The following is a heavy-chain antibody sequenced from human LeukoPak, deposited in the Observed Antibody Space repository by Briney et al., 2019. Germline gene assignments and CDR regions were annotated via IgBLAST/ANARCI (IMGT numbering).Heavy chain of an antibody. V-gene: IGHV4-59*01. D-gene: IGHD6-13*01. CDR2: IYYSGST. CDR1: GASISSYY. J-gene: IGHJ6*02. Sequence: SETLSLTCSVSGASISSYYWSWIRQPPGKGLEWIGYIYYSGSTNYNPSLKSRVTISLDTSKSQFSLKLTSVTAADTAVYYCAREGLVAAAGPDYYYYGMDVWGQGTTVTVSS. CDR3: AREGLVAAAGPDYYYYGMDV.